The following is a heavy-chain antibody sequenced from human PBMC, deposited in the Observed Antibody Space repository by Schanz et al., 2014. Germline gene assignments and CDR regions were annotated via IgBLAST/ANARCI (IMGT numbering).Heavy chain of an antibody. V-gene: IGHV3-48*02. CDR1: GFTFSSYS. D-gene: IGHD3-10*01. Sequence: EVQLVESGGGLVQPGGSLRLSCAASGFTFSSYSMNWVRQAPGKGLEWVSYISSSSSTIYYADSVKGRFTISRDNAKTSLYLQMNSLRDEDPAVYYCARDSARATMVRTYNWFDPWGQGTLVTVSS. CDR2: ISSSSSTI. CDR3: ARDSARATMVRTYNWFDP. J-gene: IGHJ5*02.